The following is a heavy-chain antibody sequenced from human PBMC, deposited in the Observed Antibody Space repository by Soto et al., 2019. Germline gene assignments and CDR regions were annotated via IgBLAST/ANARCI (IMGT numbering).Heavy chain of an antibody. CDR3: ARGGPPYSSGWSRAYYYYGMDV. Sequence: TLSLTCAVYGGSFSGYYWSWIRQPPGKGLEWIGEINHSGSTNYNPSLKSRVTISVDTSKNQFSLKLSSVTAADTAVYYCARGGPPYSSGWSRAYYYYGMDVWGQGTTVTVSS. CDR1: GGSFSGYY. D-gene: IGHD6-19*01. J-gene: IGHJ6*02. V-gene: IGHV4-34*01. CDR2: INHSGST.